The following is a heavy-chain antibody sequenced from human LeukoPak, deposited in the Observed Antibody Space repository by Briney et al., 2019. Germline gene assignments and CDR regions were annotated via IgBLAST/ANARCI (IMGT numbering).Heavy chain of an antibody. CDR3: ARHGRFYDAFDI. J-gene: IGHJ3*02. D-gene: IGHD3-3*01. Sequence: ASVKVSCKASGYTFTGYYMHWARQAPGHGLEWMGWINPSSGGTNYAQKFQGRVTMTRDTSISTAYMDLSRLRSDDTAVYYCARHGRFYDAFDIWGQGTMVTVSS. CDR1: GYTFTGYY. CDR2: INPSSGGT. V-gene: IGHV1-2*02.